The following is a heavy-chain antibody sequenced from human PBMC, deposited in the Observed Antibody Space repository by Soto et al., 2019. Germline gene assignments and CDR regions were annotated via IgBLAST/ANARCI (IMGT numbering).Heavy chain of an antibody. D-gene: IGHD2-2*01. J-gene: IGHJ3*02. Sequence: GGSLRLSCSASGFTFSTYGMHCVRQVPGKGLEWVSVISYDGSNKYYADSAKGRFTISRDNSKNTLYLQMNSLRAEDTAVYYFAKVIDATDCSSSSCSHAFHIWGQGTMVTVSS. CDR1: GFTFSTYG. V-gene: IGHV3-30*18. CDR2: ISYDGSNK. CDR3: AKVIDATDCSSSSCSHAFHI.